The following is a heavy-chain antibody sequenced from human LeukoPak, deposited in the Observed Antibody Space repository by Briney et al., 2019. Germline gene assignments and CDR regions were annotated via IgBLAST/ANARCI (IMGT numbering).Heavy chain of an antibody. V-gene: IGHV1-2*02. CDR1: GGTFSSYA. J-gene: IGHJ3*02. Sequence: GASVKVSCKASGGTFSSYAISWVRQAPGQGLEWMGWINPNSGGTNYAQKFQGRVTMTRDTSISTAYMELSRLRSDDTAVYYCARAGPGASRYYAFDIWGQGTMVTVSS. CDR3: ARAGPGASRYYAFDI. D-gene: IGHD1-1*01. CDR2: INPNSGGT.